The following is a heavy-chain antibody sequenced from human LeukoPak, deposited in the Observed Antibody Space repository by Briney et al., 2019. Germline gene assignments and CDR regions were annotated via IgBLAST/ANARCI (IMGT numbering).Heavy chain of an antibody. D-gene: IGHD3-22*01. CDR3: ARGLTYYYDSSGYWIDY. CDR2: IYYSGST. Sequence: SETLSLTCTVSGGSISSYYWSWIRQPPGKGLEWLGYIYYSGSTNYNPSLKSRVTISVDTSKNQFSLKLSSVTAADTAVYYCARGLTYYYDSSGYWIDYWGQGTLVTVSS. CDR1: GGSISSYY. V-gene: IGHV4-59*01. J-gene: IGHJ4*02.